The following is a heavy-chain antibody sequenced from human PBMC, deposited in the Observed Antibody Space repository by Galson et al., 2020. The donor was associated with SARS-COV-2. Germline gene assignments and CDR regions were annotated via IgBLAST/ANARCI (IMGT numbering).Heavy chain of an antibody. CDR2: TYYRSQWST. D-gene: IGHD6-13*01. Sequence: SQTLSLTCAISGDSVSSNSAAWNWIRQSPSRGLEWLGRTYYRSQWSTDYAVSVKSRITINPDTSKNQFSLQLNSVTPEDTAIYYCAGRVAGAGSLHIWGQGTMVIVSS. V-gene: IGHV6-1*01. CDR1: GDSVSSNSAA. J-gene: IGHJ3*02. CDR3: AGRVAGAGSLHI.